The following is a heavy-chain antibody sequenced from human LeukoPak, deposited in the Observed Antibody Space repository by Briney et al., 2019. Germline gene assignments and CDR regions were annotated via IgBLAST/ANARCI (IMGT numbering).Heavy chain of an antibody. V-gene: IGHV4-39*07. J-gene: IGHJ4*02. D-gene: IGHD3-10*01. CDR3: ARGSRGVRPLFDY. CDR1: GGSISSSSYY. CDR2: INHSGST. Sequence: SETLSLTCTVSGGSISSSSYYWSWIRQPPGKGLEWIGEINHSGSTNYNPSLKSRVTISVDTSKNQFSLKLSSVTAADTAVYYCARGSRGVRPLFDYWGQGTLVTVSS.